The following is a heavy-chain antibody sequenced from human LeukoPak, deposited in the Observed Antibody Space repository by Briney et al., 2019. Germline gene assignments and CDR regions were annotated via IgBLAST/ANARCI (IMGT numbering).Heavy chain of an antibody. V-gene: IGHV3-33*01. J-gene: IGHJ4*02. CDR1: GFTFSTHG. CDR2: IWHDGGRK. D-gene: IGHD5-12*01. Sequence: PVGSLRLSCVVSGFTFSTHGFHWVRQAPGKGLEWVSVIWHDGGRKEYADSVRGRFTISRDNSNLYLQMNSLRAEDTAIYYCARDIGNSGFNLDYWGQGTPVTVSS. CDR3: ARDIGNSGFNLDY.